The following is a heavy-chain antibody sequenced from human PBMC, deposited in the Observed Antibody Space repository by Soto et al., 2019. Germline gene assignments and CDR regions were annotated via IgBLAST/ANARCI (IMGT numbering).Heavy chain of an antibody. CDR3: ARDLARITIFGVVPPGGMDV. CDR1: GYTFTGYY. CDR2: INPNSGGT. D-gene: IGHD3-3*01. V-gene: IGHV1-2*04. Sequence: GASVKVSCKASGYTFTGYYMHWVRQAPGQGLEWMGWINPNSGGTNYAQKFQGWVTMTRDTSISTAYMELSRLRSDDTAVYYCARDLARITIFGVVPPGGMDVWRQGTTVTVPS. J-gene: IGHJ6*02.